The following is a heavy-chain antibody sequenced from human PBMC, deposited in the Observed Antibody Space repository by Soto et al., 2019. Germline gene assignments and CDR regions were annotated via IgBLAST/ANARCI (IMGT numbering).Heavy chain of an antibody. CDR1: GYTFTGYY. CDR2: INPNSGGT. D-gene: IGHD3-3*01. J-gene: IGHJ6*02. V-gene: IGHV1-2*02. CDR3: ARGPYYDFWSGFMGYYYYGMDV. Sequence: ASVKVSCKASGYTFTGYYMHWVRQAPGQGLEWMGWINPNSGGTNYAQKFQGRVTITRDTSISTAHMELSRLRSDDTAVYYCARGPYYDFWSGFMGYYYYGMDVWGQGTTVTVSS.